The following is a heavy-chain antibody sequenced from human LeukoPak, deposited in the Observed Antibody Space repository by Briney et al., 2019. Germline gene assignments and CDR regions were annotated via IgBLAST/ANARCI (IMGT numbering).Heavy chain of an antibody. CDR3: ARASAPPSYYYYYGMDV. Sequence: GGSLRLSCAASGFTFSSYEMNWVRQAPGKGLEWVSFITSSGNTMYYADSVKGRFTIPRDNAKNSLYLQMNSLRVEDSAVYYCARASAPPSYYYYYGMDVWGQGTTVTVSS. CDR2: ITSSGNTM. CDR1: GFTFSSYE. V-gene: IGHV3-48*03. J-gene: IGHJ6*02.